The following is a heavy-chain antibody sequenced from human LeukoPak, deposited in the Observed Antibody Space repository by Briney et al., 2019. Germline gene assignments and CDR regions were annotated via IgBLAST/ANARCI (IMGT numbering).Heavy chain of an antibody. Sequence: SETLSLTCTVSGGSISSYYWSWIRQPPGKGLEWIGYIYYSGSTNYNPSLKSRVTISVDTSKNQFSLKLSSVTAADTAVYYCARLKSSSSGWYLLQPNPWVYYYYYMDVWGKGTTVTVSS. CDR2: IYYSGST. V-gene: IGHV4-59*12. D-gene: IGHD6-19*01. J-gene: IGHJ6*03. CDR1: GGSISSYY. CDR3: ARLKSSSSGWYLLQPNPWVYYYYYMDV.